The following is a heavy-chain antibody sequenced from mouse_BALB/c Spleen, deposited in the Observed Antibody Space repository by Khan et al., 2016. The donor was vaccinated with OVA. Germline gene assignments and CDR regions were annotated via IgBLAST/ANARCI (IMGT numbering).Heavy chain of an antibody. Sequence: QVQLKQSGAELVKPGTSVRLSCKSSGYTFSSYYLYWVKQRPGQGLEWIGDINPNNGGTNFNEKFKNKATLTVDKSSSTAYMQLSGLTSEDSAVFYRTSTVYGGFAYWGEGSRVTVSA. V-gene: IGHV1-53*01. D-gene: IGHD1-1*02. CDR3: TSTVYGGFAY. J-gene: IGHJ3*01. CDR1: GYTFSSYY. CDR2: INPNNGGT.